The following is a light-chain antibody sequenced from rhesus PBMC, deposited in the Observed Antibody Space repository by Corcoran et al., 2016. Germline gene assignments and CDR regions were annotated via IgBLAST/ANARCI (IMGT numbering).Light chain of an antibody. CDR1: QGISNS. J-gene: IGKJ4*01. Sequence: DIQMTQSPSSLSASVGDRVTITCRASQGISNSFAWYQQKTGKAPKILIYRESNLETGVPSRFSGSGSGTDFTLTISSLQPETIATYYCQQHDHSPLTFVGGAKVELK. V-gene: IGKV1-69*01. CDR3: QQHDHSPLT. CDR2: RES.